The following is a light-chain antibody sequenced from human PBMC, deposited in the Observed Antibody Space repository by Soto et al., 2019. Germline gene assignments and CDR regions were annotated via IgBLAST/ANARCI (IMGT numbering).Light chain of an antibody. CDR3: QQSYSTPYT. CDR2: AAS. Sequence: DIQMTQSPSSLSASVGDRVTITCRASQSITGYLNWYEQTPGKAPKLLIYAASNLQSGVPSRFSGSGSGTDFTLPISSLQPEDFATYYCQQSYSTPYTFVQGTKLEFK. V-gene: IGKV1-39*01. J-gene: IGKJ2*01. CDR1: QSITGY.